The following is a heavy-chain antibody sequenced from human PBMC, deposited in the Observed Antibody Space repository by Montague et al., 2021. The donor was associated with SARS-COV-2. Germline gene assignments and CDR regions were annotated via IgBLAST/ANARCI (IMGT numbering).Heavy chain of an antibody. V-gene: IGHV4-39*02. CDR3: ARGKRLPGNYYFDY. CDR2: IYYSGST. J-gene: IGHJ4*02. Sequence: SETLSLTCTVSGGSITIYNHYWTWIRQPPGKGLEWIGSIYYSGSTYYNPSLESRVTMSADTSKYQFFLRVTSVTAADTAVYYCARGKRLPGNYYFDYWGQGLLGTVSS. CDR1: GGSITIYNHY. D-gene: IGHD6-25*01.